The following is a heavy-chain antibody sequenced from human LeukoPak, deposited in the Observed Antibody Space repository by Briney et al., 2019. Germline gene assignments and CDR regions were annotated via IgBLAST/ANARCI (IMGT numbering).Heavy chain of an antibody. Sequence: ASVKVSCKASGGTFSSYAISWVRQAPGQGLEWMGRIIPILGIANYAQKFQGRVTITADKSTSTAYMELSSLRSEDTAVYYCARDLGWLLLGAGSLGYFDYWGQGTLVTVSS. V-gene: IGHV1-69*04. D-gene: IGHD5-24*01. J-gene: IGHJ4*02. CDR3: ARDLGWLLLGAGSLGYFDY. CDR1: GGTFSSYA. CDR2: IIPILGIA.